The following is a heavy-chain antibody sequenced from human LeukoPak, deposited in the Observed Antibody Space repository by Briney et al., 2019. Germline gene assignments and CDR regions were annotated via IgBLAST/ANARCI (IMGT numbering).Heavy chain of an antibody. J-gene: IGHJ4*02. V-gene: IGHV4-34*01. D-gene: IGHD4-17*01. CDR3: ARERPYGDYFDY. CDR1: GGSFSGYY. CDR2: INHSGST. Sequence: PSETLSLTCAVYGGSFSGYYWTWIRQPPGKGLEWIGEINHSGSTNYNPSLESRVTISVDTSKNQFSLKLSSVTVADTAVYYCARERPYGDYFDYWGQGTLVTVSS.